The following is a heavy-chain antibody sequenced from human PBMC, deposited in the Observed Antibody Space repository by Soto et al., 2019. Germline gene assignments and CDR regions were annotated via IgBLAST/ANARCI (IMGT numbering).Heavy chain of an antibody. Sequence: PLEILSLTCTVSGGYISSGVYYWSWIRQHPGQGLEWIGYIYHSGSTYYNPSLKSRLTMSVDTSKNQFSLRLSSMTAADTAVYYCARIYSGYDKGVDVWGKGTTVTVSS. CDR2: IYHSGST. CDR3: ARIYSGYDKGVDV. J-gene: IGHJ6*04. CDR1: GGYISSGVYY. V-gene: IGHV4-31*03. D-gene: IGHD5-12*01.